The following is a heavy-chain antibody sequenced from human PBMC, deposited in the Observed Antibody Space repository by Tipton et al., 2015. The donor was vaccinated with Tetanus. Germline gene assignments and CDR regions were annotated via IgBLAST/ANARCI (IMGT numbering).Heavy chain of an antibody. J-gene: IGHJ4*02. Sequence: SLRLSCAASGFTFSSSWVFWVRQAPVKGLGWVANIKPAGREKSSADSVKGRFTISRVNAQSSQYLQMDSLRVEDAGVYHCARESRSVPGSVWGQGTLVTVSS. CDR3: ARESRSVPGSV. V-gene: IGHV3-7*01. CDR2: IKPAGREK. D-gene: IGHD6-19*01. CDR1: GFTFSSSW.